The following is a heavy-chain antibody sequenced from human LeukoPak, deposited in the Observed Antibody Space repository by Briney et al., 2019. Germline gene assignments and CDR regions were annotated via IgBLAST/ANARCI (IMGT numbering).Heavy chain of an antibody. CDR2: ISINSNSI. CDR3: ARGVRDSSTFDY. D-gene: IGHD6-6*01. V-gene: IGHV3-48*04. Sequence: GSLRLSCAASGVTFRSYSMSWVRQGPGKGLECVSYISINSNSIDYADSVKGRFTISRDDAKDSLYLQMNSLRAEDTALYYCARGVRDSSTFDYWGQGIVVTVSS. CDR1: GVTFRSYS. J-gene: IGHJ4*02.